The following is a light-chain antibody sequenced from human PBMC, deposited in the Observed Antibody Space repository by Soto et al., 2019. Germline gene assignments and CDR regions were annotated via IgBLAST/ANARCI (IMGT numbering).Light chain of an antibody. CDR2: GAS. V-gene: IGKV3D-20*02. Sequence: EIVLTQSPGTLSLSPGERATLSCRASQSVSSNSFAWYQQKPGQAPRLLIYGASSRATGIPDRFSGSGSGTDFTLTISSLESEDFAVYYCQQRSNWITFGQGTRLEIK. CDR3: QQRSNWIT. CDR1: QSVSSNS. J-gene: IGKJ5*01.